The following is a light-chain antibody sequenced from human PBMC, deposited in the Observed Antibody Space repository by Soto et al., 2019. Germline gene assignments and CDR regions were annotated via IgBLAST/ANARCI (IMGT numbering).Light chain of an antibody. J-gene: IGKJ4*01. CDR2: GTS. Sequence: EIVLTQSPATLSFSPGERATLSCRTSQSVNNYLVWYQQKPGQAPRLLIYGTSNRATGIPARFSGSESGTDFTLTISSLEPEDFALYYCQQRSSWPIFGGGTKVDIK. CDR1: QSVNNY. CDR3: QQRSSWPI. V-gene: IGKV3-11*01.